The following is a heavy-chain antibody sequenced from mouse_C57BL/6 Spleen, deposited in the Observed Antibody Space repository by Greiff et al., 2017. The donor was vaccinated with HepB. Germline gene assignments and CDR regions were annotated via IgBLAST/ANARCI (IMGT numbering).Heavy chain of an antibody. CDR1: GYAFTNYL. CDR3: AREDSSGSFAY. J-gene: IGHJ3*01. D-gene: IGHD3-2*02. V-gene: IGHV1-54*01. CDR2: INPGSGGT. Sequence: VHLVESGAELVRPGTSVKVSCKASGYAFTNYLIEWVKQRPGQGLEWIGVINPGSGGTNYNEKFKGKATLTADKSSSTAYMQLSSLTSEDSAVYFCAREDSSGSFAYWGQGTLVTVSA.